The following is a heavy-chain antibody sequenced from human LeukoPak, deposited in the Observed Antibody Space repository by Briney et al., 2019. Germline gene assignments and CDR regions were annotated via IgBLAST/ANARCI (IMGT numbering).Heavy chain of an antibody. CDR1: GYSISSSNW. V-gene: IGHV4/OR15-8*03. CDR2: INHSG. Sequence: SETLSLTCAVSGYSISSSNWWGWIRQPPGKGLEWIGEINHSGIPQESTHRFSRLDKSKSHLSLNLSSVTAADTAVYSCSRDPVGRFPVLGILIILVVLYMDVWDRGTTVTVSS. CDR3: SRDPVGRFPVLGILIILVVLYMDV. J-gene: IGHJ6*03. D-gene: IGHD2/OR15-2a*01.